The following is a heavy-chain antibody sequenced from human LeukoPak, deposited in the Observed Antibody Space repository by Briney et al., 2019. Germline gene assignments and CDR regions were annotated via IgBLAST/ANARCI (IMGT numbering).Heavy chain of an antibody. CDR2: IVVGSGKT. J-gene: IGHJ4*02. CDR1: GFTFTSSA. D-gene: IGHD1-20*01. CDR3: AADFGDGITAAPASFDY. V-gene: IGHV1-58*01. Sequence: SVKVSCNASGFTFTSSAVQWVRQARGQRHGRIGWIVVGSGKTNYAQKFQEKVTITRDMSTSTAYMELSSLRSEDTAVYYCAADFGDGITAAPASFDYCGQGTLVTVSS.